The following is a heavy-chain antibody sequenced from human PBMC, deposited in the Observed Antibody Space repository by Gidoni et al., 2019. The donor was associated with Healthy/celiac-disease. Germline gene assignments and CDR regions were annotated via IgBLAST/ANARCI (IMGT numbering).Heavy chain of an antibody. CDR3: ARGSGSYMSAFDY. J-gene: IGHJ4*02. Sequence: QVQLVESGGGVVQPGGSRRLSCAASGFTFSSYAMHWVGQAPGKVRAWVAVISYDGSNKYYADSVKGRFTISRDNSKNTLYLQMNSLRAEDTAVYYCARGSGSYMSAFDYWGQGTLVTVSS. V-gene: IGHV3-30-3*01. CDR2: ISYDGSNK. D-gene: IGHD1-26*01. CDR1: GFTFSSYA.